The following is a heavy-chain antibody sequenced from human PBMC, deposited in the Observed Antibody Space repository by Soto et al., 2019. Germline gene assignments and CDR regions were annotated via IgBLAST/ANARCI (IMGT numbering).Heavy chain of an antibody. Sequence: SETLSLACTVSGGSISSSSYYWGWIRQPPGKGLEWIGSIYYSGSTYYNPSLKSRVTISVDTSKNQFSLKLSSVTAADTAVYYCARRLYYDSSGFDGGGMAVWGQGTTVTVSS. CDR3: ARRLYYDSSGFDGGGMAV. CDR1: GGSISSSSYY. V-gene: IGHV4-39*01. J-gene: IGHJ6*02. D-gene: IGHD3-22*01. CDR2: IYYSGST.